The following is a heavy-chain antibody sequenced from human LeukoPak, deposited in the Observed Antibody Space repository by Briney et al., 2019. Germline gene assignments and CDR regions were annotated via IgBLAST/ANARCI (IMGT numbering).Heavy chain of an antibody. Sequence: KNGESLKISCKGSGYSFTSYWIGWVRQMPGKGLEWMGIIYPGDSDTRYSPSFQGQVTISADKSISTAHLQWSSLKASDTAMYYCAMNYGSGYYYYYYMDVWGKGTTVTVSS. V-gene: IGHV5-51*01. J-gene: IGHJ6*03. CDR3: AMNYGSGYYYYYYMDV. D-gene: IGHD3-10*01. CDR1: GYSFTSYW. CDR2: IYPGDSDT.